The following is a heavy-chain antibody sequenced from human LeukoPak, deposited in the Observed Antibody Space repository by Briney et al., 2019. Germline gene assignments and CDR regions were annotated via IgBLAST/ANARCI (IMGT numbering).Heavy chain of an antibody. CDR3: ARAATPTDDYGAVSPHPYYYYGMDV. J-gene: IGHJ6*02. V-gene: IGHV3-21*01. D-gene: IGHD4-17*01. Sequence: GGSLRLSCAASGFTFSSYSMNWVRQAPGKGLEWVSSISSSSSYIYYADSVKGRFTISRDNAKNSLYLQMNSLRAEDTAVYYCARAATPTDDYGAVSPHPYYYYGMDVWGQGTTVTVSS. CDR1: GFTFSSYS. CDR2: ISSSSSYI.